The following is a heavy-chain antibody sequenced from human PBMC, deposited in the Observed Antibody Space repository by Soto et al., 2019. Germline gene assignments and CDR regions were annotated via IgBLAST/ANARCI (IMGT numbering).Heavy chain of an antibody. V-gene: IGHV4-34*01. J-gene: IGHJ4*02. CDR1: GGSFSGYY. CDR2: INHSGST. D-gene: IGHD6-6*01. CDR3: ARGRSIATLRY. Sequence: SETLSLTCAVYGGSFSGYYWSWIRQPPGKGLEWIGEINHSGSTNYNSSLKSRVTISVDTSKNQFSLKLSSVTAADTAVYYCARGRSIATLRYWGQGTLVTVSS.